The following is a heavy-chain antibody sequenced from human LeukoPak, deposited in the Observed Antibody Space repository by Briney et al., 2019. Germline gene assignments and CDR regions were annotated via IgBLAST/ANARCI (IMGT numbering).Heavy chain of an antibody. J-gene: IGHJ4*02. CDR3: AKDEFRMWDRGYYLY. CDR2: ISGSGGST. D-gene: IGHD3-22*01. Sequence: GGSLRLSCAASGFTFSSYAMSWVRQAPGKGLEWVSAISGSGGSTYYADSVKGRFTISRDNSKNTLYLQMNSLRAEDTAVYYCAKDEFRMWDRGYYLYWGQGTLVTVSS. V-gene: IGHV3-23*01. CDR1: GFTFSSYA.